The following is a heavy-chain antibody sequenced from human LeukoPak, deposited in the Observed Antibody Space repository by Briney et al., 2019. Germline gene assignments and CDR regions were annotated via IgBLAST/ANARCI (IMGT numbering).Heavy chain of an antibody. CDR2: INHSGSA. V-gene: IGHV4-34*01. Sequence: SETLSLTCAVNGVSFSRYYWSWIRQPPGKGLEWIGEINHSGSANYSPSLKSRVTISVDMSKNQFSLKLTSVTAADTAVYYCARVLLAYDPAWATFRRPSPLNALDHWGQGSQVIVSS. D-gene: IGHD3-16*02. J-gene: IGHJ4*02. CDR3: ARVLLAYDPAWATFRRPSPLNALDH. CDR1: GVSFSRYY.